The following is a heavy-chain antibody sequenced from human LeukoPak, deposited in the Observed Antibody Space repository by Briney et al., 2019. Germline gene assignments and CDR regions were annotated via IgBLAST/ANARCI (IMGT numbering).Heavy chain of an antibody. J-gene: IGHJ4*02. V-gene: IGHV3-7*01. Sequence: GGSLRLSCAASGFTFSGYWMSWVRQAPGKGLEWVANIKPDGSERYYVDSVKGRFTISRDNAKNSLYLQMDSLRAEDTAVYYCARGRGVDYWGRGTLATVSS. CDR2: IKPDGSER. CDR1: GFTFSGYW. D-gene: IGHD5-24*01. CDR3: ARGRGVDY.